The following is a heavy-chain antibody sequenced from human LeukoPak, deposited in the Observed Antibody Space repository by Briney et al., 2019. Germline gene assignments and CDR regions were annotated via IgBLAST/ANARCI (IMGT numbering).Heavy chain of an antibody. J-gene: IGHJ4*02. V-gene: IGHV6-1*01. Sequence: SPTLSLTCAISGDSVSSNSVAWNWIRQSPSRGLEWLGRTYYRSKWYNDYAVSVKSRITINPDTSKNQFSLQLNSVTPEDTSLYYCAIGWVHGIFSFAYWGQGTLVTVSS. CDR1: GDSVSSNSVA. CDR3: AIGWVHGIFSFAY. D-gene: IGHD6-19*01. CDR2: TYYRSKWYN.